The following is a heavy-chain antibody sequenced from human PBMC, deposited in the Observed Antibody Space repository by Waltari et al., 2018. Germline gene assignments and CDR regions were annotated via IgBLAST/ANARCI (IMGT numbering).Heavy chain of an antibody. V-gene: IGHV4-39*01. CDR3: ARHAAIAARREYYFDY. Sequence: QLQLQESGPGLVKPSETLSLTCTVSGGSISSSSYYWGWIRQPPGKGLAWIGSIYYSGSTYYNPSLKSRVTISVDTSKNQFSLKLSSVTAADTAVYYCARHAAIAARREYYFDYWGQGTLVTVSS. CDR2: IYYSGST. CDR1: GGSISSSSYY. J-gene: IGHJ4*02. D-gene: IGHD6-6*01.